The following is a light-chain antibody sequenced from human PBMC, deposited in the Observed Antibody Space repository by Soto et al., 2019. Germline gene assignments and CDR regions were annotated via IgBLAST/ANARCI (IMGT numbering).Light chain of an antibody. CDR2: GAS. J-gene: IGKJ1*01. V-gene: IGKV3-20*01. CDR1: QGVSSTY. Sequence: EIVLTQSPGTLSLSPGERATLSCRASQGVSSTYLAWYQQKPGQAPRLLIYGASFRATGIPDRFSGSGSGTDFTLTIIRLEPEDFAVYYCQQFGGSSRTFGQGTKVEIK. CDR3: QQFGGSSRT.